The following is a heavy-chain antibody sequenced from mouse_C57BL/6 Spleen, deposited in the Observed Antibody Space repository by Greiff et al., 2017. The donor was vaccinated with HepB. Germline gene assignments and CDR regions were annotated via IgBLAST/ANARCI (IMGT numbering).Heavy chain of an antibody. CDR1: GYTFTDYE. CDR3: TRPLLRSSSKGFAY. Sequence: QVQLQQSGAELVRPGASVTLSCKASGYTFTDYEMHWVKQTPVHGLEWIGAIDPETGGTAYNQKFKGKAILTADKSSSTAYMELRSLTSEDSAVYYCTRPLLRSSSKGFAYWGQGTLVTVSA. D-gene: IGHD1-1*01. J-gene: IGHJ3*01. V-gene: IGHV1-15*01. CDR2: IDPETGGT.